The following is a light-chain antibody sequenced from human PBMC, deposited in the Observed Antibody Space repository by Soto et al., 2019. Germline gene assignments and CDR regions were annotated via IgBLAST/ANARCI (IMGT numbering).Light chain of an antibody. J-gene: IGKJ1*01. CDR3: QQSYSNTWT. CDR2: EAS. Sequence: DIQMTQSPSTLSGSVGDRVTITCRASQTISSWLAWYQQKPGKAPKLLIYEASTLKSGVPSRSSGSGSGTEFTLTISSLQTEDFATYYCQQSYSNTWTFGQGTKVDIK. CDR1: QTISSW. V-gene: IGKV1-5*03.